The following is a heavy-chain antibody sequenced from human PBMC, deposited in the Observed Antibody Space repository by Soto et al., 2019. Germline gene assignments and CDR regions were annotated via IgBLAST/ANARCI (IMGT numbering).Heavy chain of an antibody. J-gene: IGHJ6*02. D-gene: IGHD6-19*01. Sequence: GGPLRLSCAASGFTFSSYGMHWVRQAPGKGLEWVAVISYDGSNKYYADSVKGRFTISRDNSKNTLYLQMNSLRAEDTAVYYCAKIIAVAASYYYYGMDVWGQGTTVTVSS. CDR1: GFTFSSYG. CDR3: AKIIAVAASYYYYGMDV. CDR2: ISYDGSNK. V-gene: IGHV3-30*18.